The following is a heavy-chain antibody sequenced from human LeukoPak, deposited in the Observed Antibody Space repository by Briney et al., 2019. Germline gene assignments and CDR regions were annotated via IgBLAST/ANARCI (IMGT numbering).Heavy chain of an antibody. V-gene: IGHV1-18*04. CDR1: GYTFTSYG. J-gene: IGHJ2*01. D-gene: IGHD6-19*01. CDR2: ISAYNGNT. CDR3: ARDPRGSGRHGSWYFDL. Sequence: ASVKVSCKASGYTFTSYGISWVRQAPGQGLEWMGWISAYNGNTNYAQKPQGRVTMTTDTSTSTAYMELRSLRSDDTAVYYCARDPRGSGRHGSWYFDLWGRGTLVTVSS.